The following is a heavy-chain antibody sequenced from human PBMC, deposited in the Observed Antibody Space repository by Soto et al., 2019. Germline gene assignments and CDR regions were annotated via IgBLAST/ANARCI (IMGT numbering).Heavy chain of an antibody. D-gene: IGHD6-19*01. CDR1: GGTFSSYT. J-gene: IGHJ4*02. CDR3: ARTPTVAGSSFDY. V-gene: IGHV1-69*02. CDR2: IIPILGIA. Sequence: QVQLVQSGAEVKKPGSSVKVSCKASGGTFSSYTISWVRQAPGQGLEWMGRIIPILGIANYAQKFQGRVTITADKSTSTAYMELSSLRSEDTAVYYCARTPTVAGSSFDYWCQGTLVTVSS.